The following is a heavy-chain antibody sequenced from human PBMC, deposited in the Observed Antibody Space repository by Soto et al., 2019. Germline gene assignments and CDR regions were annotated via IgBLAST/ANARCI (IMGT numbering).Heavy chain of an antibody. Sequence: QVQLVQSGAEVKKPGASVKVSCKASGYTFTSYDINWVRQATGQGLEWMGWMNPNSGNTGYAQKFQGRVTMTRNTSISTAYMELSSLRYEDTAVYYCARGFRECASCYVYYYDGMDVWGQGTTVTVSS. CDR3: ARGFRECASCYVYYYDGMDV. D-gene: IGHD2-2*01. V-gene: IGHV1-8*01. CDR1: GYTFTSYD. J-gene: IGHJ6*02. CDR2: MNPNSGNT.